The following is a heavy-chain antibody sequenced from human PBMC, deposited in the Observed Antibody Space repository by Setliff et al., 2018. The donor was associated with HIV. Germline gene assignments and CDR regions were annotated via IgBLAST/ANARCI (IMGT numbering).Heavy chain of an antibody. V-gene: IGHV4-59*12. CDR2: IYYSGST. D-gene: IGHD6-6*01. CDR3: ARDEPKNTEAAPGY. Sequence: SETLSLTCTVSGGSISSYYWSWIRQPPGKGLEWIGYIYYSGSTNYNPSLKSRVTISVDTSKNQFSLKLSSVTAADTAVYYCARDEPKNTEAAPGYWGQGTLVTVS. CDR1: GGSISSYY. J-gene: IGHJ4*02.